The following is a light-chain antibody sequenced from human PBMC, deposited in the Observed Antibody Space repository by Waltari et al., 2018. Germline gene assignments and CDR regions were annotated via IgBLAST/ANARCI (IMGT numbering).Light chain of an antibody. CDR2: DAS. CDR1: QSVDHY. CDR3: QQRSNWPPIT. V-gene: IGKV3-11*01. Sequence: DIVLTQSPATLSSSPGETATLSCRASQSVDHYLAWYQQKPGQAPRLLIYDASTRATGVPARFSGSGSGTDFTLTISSLEPEDSAIYYCQQRSNWPPITFGQGTRLEIK. J-gene: IGKJ5*01.